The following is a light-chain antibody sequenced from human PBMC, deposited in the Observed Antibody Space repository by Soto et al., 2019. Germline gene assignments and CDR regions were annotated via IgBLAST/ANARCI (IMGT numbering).Light chain of an antibody. CDR1: QSVSSN. CDR2: DAS. J-gene: IGKJ5*01. V-gene: IGKV3D-20*01. Sequence: TVLTQSPATLHVSPGERATLSCAASQSVSSNLAWYQQKPGLAPTLIIYDASIRATGIPDRFSGSGSGTDFTLTISRLEPEDFAVYYCQKYGSSPPIPLGHGTRLELK. CDR3: QKYGSSPPIP.